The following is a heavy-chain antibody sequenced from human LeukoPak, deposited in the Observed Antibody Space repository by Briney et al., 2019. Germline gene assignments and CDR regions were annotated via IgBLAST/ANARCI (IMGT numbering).Heavy chain of an antibody. D-gene: IGHD5-24*01. CDR2: IHFSGDI. CDR3: AREEETRAFDI. V-gene: IGHV4-30-4*01. CDR1: GGSVNSGNHY. Sequence: TSETLSLNCTVSGGSVNSGNHYWSWTRHHPGKGLEWIGFIHFSGDIYYNPSLKSRPTISVDTSKNQFSLKLSSVTAADTAVYYCAREEETRAFDIWDQGTMVTVSS. J-gene: IGHJ3*02.